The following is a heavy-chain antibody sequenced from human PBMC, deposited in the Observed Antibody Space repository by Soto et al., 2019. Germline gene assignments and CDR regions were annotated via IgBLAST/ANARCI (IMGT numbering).Heavy chain of an antibody. CDR3: ARDVLLWFGELTYFDY. CDR1: GGSISSYY. CDR2: IYTSGST. D-gene: IGHD3-10*01. V-gene: IGHV4-4*07. J-gene: IGHJ4*02. Sequence: QVQLQESGPGLVKPSETLSLTCTVSGGSISSYYWSWIRQPAGKGLEWIGRIYTSGSTNYNPSLKSRVTMSVDPSKNQFSLKLSSVTAADTAVYYCARDVLLWFGELTYFDYWGQGTLVTVSS.